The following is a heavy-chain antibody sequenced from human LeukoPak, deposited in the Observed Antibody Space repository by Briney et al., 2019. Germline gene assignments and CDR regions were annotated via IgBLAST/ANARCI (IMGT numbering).Heavy chain of an antibody. V-gene: IGHV1-69*13. D-gene: IGHD3-9*01. CDR3: ARAISGLRYFDWFYYYMDV. J-gene: IGHJ6*03. CDR1: GGTFISYA. Sequence: GASVKVSCKASGGTFISYAISWVRQAPGQGLEWMGGIIPIFGTANYAQKFQGRVMITADESTSTAYMELSSLRSEDTAVYYCARAISGLRYFDWFYYYMDVWGKGTTVTVSS. CDR2: IIPIFGTA.